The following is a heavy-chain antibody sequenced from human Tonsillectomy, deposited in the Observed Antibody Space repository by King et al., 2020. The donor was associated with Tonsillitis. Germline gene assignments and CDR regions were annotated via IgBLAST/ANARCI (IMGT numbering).Heavy chain of an antibody. CDR2: INPDGGEE. D-gene: IGHD1-26*01. CDR3: ARDGRLLFY. J-gene: IGHJ4*02. Sequence: VQLVESGGGLVQPGGSLRLSCTASGFTFSNYWMSWVRQAPGKGLEWVANINPDGGEENYVDSVRGRFTISRDNAKNSLYLQMQGLRVEDTAVYYCARDGRLLFYWGQGTLVTVS. V-gene: IGHV3-7*01. CDR1: GFTFSNYW.